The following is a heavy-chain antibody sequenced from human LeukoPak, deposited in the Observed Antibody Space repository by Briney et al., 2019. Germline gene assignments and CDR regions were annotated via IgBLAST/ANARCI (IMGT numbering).Heavy chain of an antibody. Sequence: PSETLSLTCSVSGGSITGYSWSWIRQTPGKGLEWIGYIYYNGDTHYNPSLNSRLSMSVDTPNKQFSLNLRSVTAADTAVYYCVRGPYGASISNWFDPWGQGLLVTVSS. D-gene: IGHD4/OR15-4a*01. J-gene: IGHJ5*02. CDR2: IYYNGDT. CDR3: VRGPYGASISNWFDP. V-gene: IGHV4-59*01. CDR1: GGSITGYS.